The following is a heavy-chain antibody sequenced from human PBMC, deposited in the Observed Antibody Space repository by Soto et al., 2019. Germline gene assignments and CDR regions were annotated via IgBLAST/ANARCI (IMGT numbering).Heavy chain of an antibody. CDR3: ARDKDYYDRSGLDFFEI. CDR2: IIPGFGTA. V-gene: IGHV1-69*13. J-gene: IGHJ3*02. Sequence: SVKVSCKASGGTFSSYAFSWVRQAPGQGLEWMGGIIPGFGTADYAQNFQGKVTITADESTTTVYMELSSLRSEDTAVYYCARDKDYYDRSGLDFFEIWGQGSMVTVSS. D-gene: IGHD3-22*01. CDR1: GGTFSSYA.